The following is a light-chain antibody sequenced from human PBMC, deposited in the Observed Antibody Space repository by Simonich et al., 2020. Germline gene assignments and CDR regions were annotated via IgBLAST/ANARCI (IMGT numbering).Light chain of an antibody. CDR2: RND. CDR1: SSNIGSNT. J-gene: IGLJ2*01. CDR3: AAWDDSLNGVV. Sequence: QSVLTQPPSASGTPGQRVTISCSGSSSNIGSNTVNWYQQLPGKAPTLLIYRNDQRPSGVPARFSGSKSGTSASLAICGLQSEDEADYYCAAWDDSLNGVVFGGGTKLTVL. V-gene: IGLV1-44*01.